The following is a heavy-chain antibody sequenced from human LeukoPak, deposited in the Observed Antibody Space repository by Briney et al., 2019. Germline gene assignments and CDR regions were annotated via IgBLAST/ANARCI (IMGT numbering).Heavy chain of an antibody. D-gene: IGHD3-16*01. CDR2: ISGSGGST. CDR1: GFTFSSYA. Sequence: GGSLRLSCAASGFTFSSYATSWVRQAPGKGLEWVSAISGSGGSTYYADSVKGRFTISRDNSKNTLYLQMNSLRAEDTAVYYCAKEFGGYVVTGGWFDPWGQGTLVTVAS. V-gene: IGHV3-23*01. J-gene: IGHJ5*02. CDR3: AKEFGGYVVTGGWFDP.